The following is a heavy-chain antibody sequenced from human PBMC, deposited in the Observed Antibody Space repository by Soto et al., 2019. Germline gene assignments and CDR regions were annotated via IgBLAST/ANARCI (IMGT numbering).Heavy chain of an antibody. V-gene: IGHV4-30-2*01. CDR3: TSDYTLRSYRFDY. D-gene: IGHD3-10*01. CDR2: IYQSGST. J-gene: IGHJ4*02. Sequence: PSETLSLTCAFSGVSINNADYSLSWIRQPPGRGLEWIGYIYQSGSTTYNPSLKSRLTISLDRSKNEVSLKLTSVTAADTAVYYCTSDYTLRSYRFDYWGRGILVTVSS. CDR1: GVSINNADYS.